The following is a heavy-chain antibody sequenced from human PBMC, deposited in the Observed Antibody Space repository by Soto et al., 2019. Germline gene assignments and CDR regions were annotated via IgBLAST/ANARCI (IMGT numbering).Heavy chain of an antibody. CDR1: GEYIINFS. Sequence: SETLSPTCSVSGEYIINFSWNWIRPSAGKGLEWSGRVHVSGGSDYNAPLQSRVSMSVDSSSNHVSLQLRSLTAADTAIYSCVRDRYGWYPGFDLDIWGPGTTVTVSS. D-gene: IGHD6-19*01. CDR3: VRDRYGWYPGFDLDI. V-gene: IGHV4-4*07. CDR2: VHVSGGS. J-gene: IGHJ6*02.